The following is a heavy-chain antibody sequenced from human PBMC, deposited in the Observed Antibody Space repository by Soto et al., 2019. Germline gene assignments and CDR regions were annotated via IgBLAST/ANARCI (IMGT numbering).Heavy chain of an antibody. J-gene: IGHJ4*02. CDR3: AHTVPVQWLVSFDY. V-gene: IGHV2-5*02. CDR1: GSSLTNICVG. D-gene: IGHD6-19*01. CDR2: IYWEDEK. Sequence: QITLKESGPTLVKPTQTLTLTCTFSGSSLTNICVGVGWIRQPPGKALEWLALIYWEDEKRLRSSLSSRLSITKDIPKNQVVLTMTNMDPLDTATYFCAHTVPVQWLVSFDYWGQGTMVTVSS.